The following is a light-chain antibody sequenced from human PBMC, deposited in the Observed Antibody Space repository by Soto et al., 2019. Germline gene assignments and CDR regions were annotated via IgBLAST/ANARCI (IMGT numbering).Light chain of an antibody. CDR1: QSVSSSY. Sequence: EIVLTQSPGTLSLSPGERATLSCTASQSVSSSYLAWYQQKPGQAPRLLIYGASSRATGIPDRFSGSGSGTDFTLTISRLEPEDFAVYYCQQYGSPRLTFGGGTKVEIK. CDR2: GAS. V-gene: IGKV3-20*01. CDR3: QQYGSPRLT. J-gene: IGKJ4*01.